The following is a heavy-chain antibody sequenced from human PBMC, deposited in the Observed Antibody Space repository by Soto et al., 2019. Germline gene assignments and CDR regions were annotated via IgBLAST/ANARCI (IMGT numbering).Heavy chain of an antibody. Sequence: QVQLQESGPGLVKPSETLSLTCTVSGGSISSYYWSWIRQPPGKGLEWIGYTYYSGSTNYNPSLKSRVTISVDTSKNQFSLKLSSVTAADTAVYYCARHYYGSVYWGQGTLVTVSS. D-gene: IGHD3-10*01. CDR3: ARHYYGSVY. CDR2: TYYSGST. J-gene: IGHJ4*02. V-gene: IGHV4-59*08. CDR1: GGSISSYY.